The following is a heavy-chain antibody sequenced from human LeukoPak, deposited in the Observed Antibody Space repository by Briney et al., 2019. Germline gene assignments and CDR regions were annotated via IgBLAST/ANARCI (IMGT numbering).Heavy chain of an antibody. Sequence: GESLKISCKGSGDTFTNYWHAWVRQRPGKGLERMGIIYPGDSDTRYSPSGEGQVTISVDKSISTAFLQWSSLKASDTAMYYCARGGVFSSSWFAYFDYWGQGTLVTVSS. CDR3: ARGGVFSSSWFAYFDY. J-gene: IGHJ4*02. CDR1: GDTFTNYW. CDR2: IYPGDSDT. D-gene: IGHD6-13*01. V-gene: IGHV5-51*01.